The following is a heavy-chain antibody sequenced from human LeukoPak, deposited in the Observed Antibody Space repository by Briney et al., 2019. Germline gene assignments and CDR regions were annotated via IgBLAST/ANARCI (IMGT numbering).Heavy chain of an antibody. D-gene: IGHD3-22*01. Sequence: GASVKVSCKASGYTFTSYGISWVRQAPGQGLEWMGWISAYNGNTNYAQKLQGRVTMTTDRASSTAYMDLRSLRSDDTAVYFCARGNPTYYSDTSDYGLEYWGQGTLVAASS. V-gene: IGHV1-18*01. CDR2: ISAYNGNT. J-gene: IGHJ4*02. CDR3: ARGNPTYYSDTSDYGLEY. CDR1: GYTFTSYG.